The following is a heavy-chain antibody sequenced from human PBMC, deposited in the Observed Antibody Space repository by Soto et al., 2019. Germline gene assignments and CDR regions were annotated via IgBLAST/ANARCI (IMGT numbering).Heavy chain of an antibody. CDR3: ARESILGWFDP. CDR1: GFTFSDYY. Sequence: GSLRLSCAASGFTFSDYYMSWIRQAPGKGLEWVSYISSSSSYTNYADSVRGRFTISRDNAKNSLYLQMNSLRAEDTAVYYCARESILGWFDPWGQGTLVTVSS. V-gene: IGHV3-11*06. D-gene: IGHD1-26*01. CDR2: ISSSSSYT. J-gene: IGHJ5*02.